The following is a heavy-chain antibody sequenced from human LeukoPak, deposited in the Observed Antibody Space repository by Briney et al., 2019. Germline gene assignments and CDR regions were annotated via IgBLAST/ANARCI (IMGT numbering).Heavy chain of an antibody. CDR3: AELGITMIGGV. CDR1: GFTFDDYG. V-gene: IGHV3-21*01. J-gene: IGHJ6*04. CDR2: ISRTSESI. D-gene: IGHD3-10*02. Sequence: GGSLRLSCAASGFTFDDYGMSWVRQAPGKGLEWVAIISRTSESIFYADSLKGRFTISRDNAKNSLYLQMNSLRAEDTAVYYCAELGITMIGGVWGKGTTVTISS.